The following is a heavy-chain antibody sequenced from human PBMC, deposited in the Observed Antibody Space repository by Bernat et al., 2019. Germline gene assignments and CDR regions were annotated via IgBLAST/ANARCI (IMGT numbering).Heavy chain of an antibody. V-gene: IGHV3-30-3*01. D-gene: IGHD2/OR15-2a*01. Sequence: QVQLVESGGGVVQPGRSLRLSCAASGFTFSSYAMHWVRQAPGKGLEWVAVISYDGSNKYYADSVKGRFTISRDNSKNTLYLQMNSLRAEDTAVYYCARIVRRQRNSYYYYCGMDVWGQGTTVTVSS. CDR2: ISYDGSNK. CDR3: ARIVRRQRNSYYYYCGMDV. CDR1: GFTFSSYA. J-gene: IGHJ6*02.